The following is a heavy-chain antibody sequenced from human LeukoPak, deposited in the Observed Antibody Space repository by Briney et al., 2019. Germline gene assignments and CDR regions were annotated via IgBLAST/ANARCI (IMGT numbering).Heavy chain of an antibody. D-gene: IGHD5-24*01. J-gene: IGHJ4*02. CDR2: LHYSGTP. Sequence: SETLSLTCTVSDDSISTNSYYWTWIRQPPGKGLERAASLHYSGTPYYSPSLSSRISIFVDTSKRQFSLQVRSVTASDTAMYYCSRGDDSYKQGNFWGQGTLVTVSS. CDR1: DDSISTNSYY. CDR3: SRGDDSYKQGNF. V-gene: IGHV4-39*01.